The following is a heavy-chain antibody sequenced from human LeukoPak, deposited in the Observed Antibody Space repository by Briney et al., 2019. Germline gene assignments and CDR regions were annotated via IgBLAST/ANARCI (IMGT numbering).Heavy chain of an antibody. Sequence: PGGSLRLSCAASGFTFSSYWMSWVRQAPGKGLEWVANIKQDGSEKYYVDSVKGRFTISRDNAKNSLYLQMNSLRAEDTAVYYCARDRPGALGYCSSTSCKNDYWGQGTLVTVSS. V-gene: IGHV3-7*01. CDR2: IKQDGSEK. CDR1: GFTFSSYW. J-gene: IGHJ4*02. D-gene: IGHD2-2*01. CDR3: ARDRPGALGYCSSTSCKNDY.